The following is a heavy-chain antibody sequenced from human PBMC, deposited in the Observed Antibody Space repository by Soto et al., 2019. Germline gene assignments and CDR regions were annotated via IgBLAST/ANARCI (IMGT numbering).Heavy chain of an antibody. CDR2: INPNSGAT. V-gene: IGHV1-2*02. CDR3: ARGWHTEYSTPLYDY. J-gene: IGHJ4*02. Sequence: ASVKVSCKASGYTFTDYYMHWVRQAPGQGLEWVWWINPNSGATNFAQKFQGRVSMTSDTSITTAYMELNSLRSDDTAMFYCARGWHTEYSTPLYDYWGQGTLVTVSS. CDR1: GYTFTDYY. D-gene: IGHD2-2*01.